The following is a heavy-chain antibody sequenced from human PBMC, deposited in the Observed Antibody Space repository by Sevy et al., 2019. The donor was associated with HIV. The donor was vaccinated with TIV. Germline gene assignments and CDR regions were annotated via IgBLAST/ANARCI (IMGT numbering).Heavy chain of an antibody. CDR1: GFTFSSYW. CDR2: INLDGSET. CDR3: ARLFYGSADY. J-gene: IGHJ4*02. D-gene: IGHD3-10*01. Sequence: GGSLRLSCAASGFTFSSYWMSWVRQAPGKGLEWLATINLDGSETFYVYSVKGRFTISRHNPRKSVYIQMTSLSAEDTAVYYCARLFYGSADYWGQGTLVTVSS. V-gene: IGHV3-7*01.